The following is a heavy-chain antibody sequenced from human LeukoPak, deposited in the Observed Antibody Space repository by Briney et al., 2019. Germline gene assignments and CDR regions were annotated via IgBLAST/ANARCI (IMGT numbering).Heavy chain of an antibody. CDR2: IYYSGST. CDR3: ASAYCSSTSCPIDY. D-gene: IGHD2-2*01. V-gene: IGHV4-61*05. CDR1: GGSISSTNHY. Sequence: SETLSLTCTVSGGSISSTNHYWGWIRQPPGKGLEWIGYIYYSGSTNYNPSLKSRVTISVDTSKNQFSLKLSSVTAADTAVYYCASAYCSSTSCPIDYWGQGTLVTVSS. J-gene: IGHJ4*02.